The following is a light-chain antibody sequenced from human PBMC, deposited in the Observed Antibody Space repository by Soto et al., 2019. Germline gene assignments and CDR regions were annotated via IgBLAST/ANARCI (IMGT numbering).Light chain of an antibody. CDR2: KNN. CDR3: AAWDDSLHGVA. J-gene: IGLJ3*02. Sequence: QTVVTQPPSASGTPGQSVTLSCSGSTSNIGSNAVNWYQQLPGTAPKLLIYKNNQRPSGVPDRFSGSKFGTSASLAISGLQSEDEADYHCAAWDDSLHGVAFGGGTPLTVL. V-gene: IGLV1-44*01. CDR1: TSNIGSNA.